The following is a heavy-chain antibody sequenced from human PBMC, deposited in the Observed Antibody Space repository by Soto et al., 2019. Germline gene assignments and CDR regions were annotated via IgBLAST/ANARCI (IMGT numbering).Heavy chain of an antibody. CDR1: GYSFTSYG. D-gene: IGHD3-10*01. CDR2: ISAYNGNT. CDR3: ARDNGFGESDV. J-gene: IGHJ6*02. V-gene: IGHV1-18*01. Sequence: QVQLVQSGAEVKKPGASVKVSCKASGYSFTSYGISWVLQAPGHGLEWMGWISAYNGNTNYAQKLQGRVTMTADTSPSAAGMGLRSLRSDDTAVYYCARDNGFGESDVWGQGTTVTVSS.